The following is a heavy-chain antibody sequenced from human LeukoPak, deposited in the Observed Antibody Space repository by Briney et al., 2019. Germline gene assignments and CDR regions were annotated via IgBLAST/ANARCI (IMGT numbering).Heavy chain of an antibody. D-gene: IGHD3-3*01. CDR1: GYTFTSYW. CDR2: IYPGDSDT. Sequence: GESLKISCKGSGYTFTSYWIAWVRQMPGKGLEWMGIIYPGDSDTKYSPSFEGQVTISADKSINTAYLQWSSLKASDTAMYYCARERSESFDYWGQGTLVTVSS. V-gene: IGHV5-51*01. CDR3: ARERSESFDY. J-gene: IGHJ4*02.